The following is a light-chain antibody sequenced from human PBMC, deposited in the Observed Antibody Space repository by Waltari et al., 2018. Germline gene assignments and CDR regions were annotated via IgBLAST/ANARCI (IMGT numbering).Light chain of an antibody. V-gene: IGLV2-8*01. Sequence: QSALTQPPSASGSPGQSVTISCTGTSSDVGGYNYVSWYQHHPGKAPKLMLTDVSKRPSGLPDRFSGSKSGNTASLTISGLQADDEADYYCLSYAGNDGYFFGTGTRVTVL. CDR2: DVS. CDR3: LSYAGNDGYF. J-gene: IGLJ1*01. CDR1: SSDVGGYNY.